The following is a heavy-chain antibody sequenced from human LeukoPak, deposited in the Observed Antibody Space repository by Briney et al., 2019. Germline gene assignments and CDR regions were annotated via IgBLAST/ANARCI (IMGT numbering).Heavy chain of an antibody. Sequence: QSGGSLRLSCAASGFTFSSYAMSWVRQAPGKGLEWVSAISGSGGSTYYADSVKGRFTISRDNSKNTLYLQMNSLRAEDTAVHYCAKDLYGYVSNWFDPWGQGTLVTVSS. CDR2: ISGSGGST. V-gene: IGHV3-23*01. CDR3: AKDLYGYVSNWFDP. D-gene: IGHD5-12*01. J-gene: IGHJ5*02. CDR1: GFTFSSYA.